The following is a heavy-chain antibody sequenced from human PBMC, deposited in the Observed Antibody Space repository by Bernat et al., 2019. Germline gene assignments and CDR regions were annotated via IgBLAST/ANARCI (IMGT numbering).Heavy chain of an antibody. V-gene: IGHV3-30-3*01. CDR3: ARVASLDRGWYQEDFDY. Sequence: QVQLVESGGGVVQPGRSLRLSCAVSGFSFSSYAVHWVRQAPGKGLEWVAVISHDGSKKYYTDSVKGRFTISRDNSKNTVYLQMNSLRGEDTAVYYCARVASLDRGWYQEDFDYWGQGTLVTVSS. CDR1: GFSFSSYA. J-gene: IGHJ4*02. CDR2: ISHDGSKK. D-gene: IGHD6-19*01.